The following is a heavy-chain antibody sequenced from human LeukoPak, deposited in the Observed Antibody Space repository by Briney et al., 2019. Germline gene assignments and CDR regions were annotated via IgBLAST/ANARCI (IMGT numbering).Heavy chain of an antibody. D-gene: IGHD2-2*01. CDR3: ARAGYCTSNSCYSPNFYYMDV. V-gene: IGHV3-7*01. CDR2: IKEDANEE. Sequence: GGSLRLSCAASGFTFRSYRMSWVRQAPGKGLEWVAHIKEDANEEYYVDSVRGRFIISRDNAKNSRFLQMYSLRADDTAVYYCARAGYCTSNSCYSPNFYYMDVWGKGTTVAVSS. CDR1: GFTFRSYR. J-gene: IGHJ6*03.